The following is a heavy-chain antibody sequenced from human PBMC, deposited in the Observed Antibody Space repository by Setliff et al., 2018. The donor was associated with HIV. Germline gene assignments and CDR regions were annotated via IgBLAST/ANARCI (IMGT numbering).Heavy chain of an antibody. CDR2: IYYSGST. CDR1: GGSITSYY. D-gene: IGHD3-10*01. CDR3: ATSPAGEILGSRPFYFYY. J-gene: IGHJ4*02. V-gene: IGHV4-59*06. Sequence: SETLSLTCTVSGGSITSYYWSWIRQHPGKGLEWIGYIYYSGSTYYSPSLKSRVTISEDTSKSQFSLKMRSVTAADTSVYYCATSPAGEILGSRPFYFYYWGQGTLVTVSS.